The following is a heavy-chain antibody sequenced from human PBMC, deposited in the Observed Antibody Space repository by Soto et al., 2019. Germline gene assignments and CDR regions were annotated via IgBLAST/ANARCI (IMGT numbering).Heavy chain of an antibody. J-gene: IGHJ4*02. CDR3: ARVIVGATGYYFDY. D-gene: IGHD1-26*01. Sequence: QLQLQESGPGLVKPSETLSLTCTVSGGSISSSSYYWGWIRQPPGKGLEWIGSIYYSGSTYYNPSLKSRVTISVDTSKNQFSLKLSSVTAADTAVYHCARVIVGATGYYFDYWGQGTLVTVSS. V-gene: IGHV4-39*01. CDR1: GGSISSSSYY. CDR2: IYYSGST.